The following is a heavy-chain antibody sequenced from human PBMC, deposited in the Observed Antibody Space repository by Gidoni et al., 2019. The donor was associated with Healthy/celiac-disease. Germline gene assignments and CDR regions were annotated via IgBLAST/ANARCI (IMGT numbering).Heavy chain of an antibody. CDR1: GFTFSSYA. CDR3: ASIAAAGTDFDY. D-gene: IGHD6-13*01. CDR2: ISYDGSNK. V-gene: IGHV3-30-3*01. J-gene: IGHJ4*02. Sequence: QVQLVESGGGVVQPGRSLRLSCAASGFTFSSYAMHWVRQAPGKGREWVAVISYDGSNKYYADSVKGRFTISRDNSKNTLYLQMNSLRAEDTAVYYCASIAAAGTDFDYWGQGTLVTVSS.